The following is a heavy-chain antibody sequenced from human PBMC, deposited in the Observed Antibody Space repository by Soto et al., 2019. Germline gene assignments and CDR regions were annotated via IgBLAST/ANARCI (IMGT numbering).Heavy chain of an antibody. CDR3: ARDSWGMDV. Sequence: GGSLRLSCTASGLTFSTYAMHWVRQAPGKGLEWVAVISYDRSNKYYADSVKGRFTVSRDNSNSTLDLQMNSLRVEDTAVYYCARDSWGMDVWGQGXTVTVSS. J-gene: IGHJ6*02. CDR1: GLTFSTYA. CDR2: ISYDRSNK. V-gene: IGHV3-30-3*01.